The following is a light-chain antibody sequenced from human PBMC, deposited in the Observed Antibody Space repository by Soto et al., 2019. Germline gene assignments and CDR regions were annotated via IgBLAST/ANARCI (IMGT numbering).Light chain of an antibody. CDR3: SSYGGSSTPWV. Sequence: QSALTQPASVSGSPGQSITISCTGTSSDAGNYNFVSWYQQHPGKAPKVIIYEDSTRPSGVSNRISGSKSGNTSSLTISRLQAEDDDYYCCSSYGGSSTPWVFGGGTKVTVL. V-gene: IGLV2-23*01. CDR2: EDS. J-gene: IGLJ3*02. CDR1: SSDAGNYNF.